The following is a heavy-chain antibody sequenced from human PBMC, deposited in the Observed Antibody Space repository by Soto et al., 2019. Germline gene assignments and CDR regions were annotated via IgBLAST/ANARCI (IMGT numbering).Heavy chain of an antibody. CDR3: ARFHSYSGSYPTPDAFDI. CDR2: IIPILGIA. V-gene: IGHV1-69*02. D-gene: IGHD1-26*01. J-gene: IGHJ3*02. CDR1: GGTFSSYT. Sequence: SVKVSCKASGGTFSSYTISWVRQAPGQGLEWMGRIIPILGIANYAQKFQGRVTITADKSTSTAYMELSSLRSEDTAVYYCARFHSYSGSYPTPDAFDISGQVT.